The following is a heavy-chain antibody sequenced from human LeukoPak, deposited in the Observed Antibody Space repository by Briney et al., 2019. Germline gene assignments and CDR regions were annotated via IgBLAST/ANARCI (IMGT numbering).Heavy chain of an antibody. CDR2: ISSSGSTR. J-gene: IGHJ4*02. CDR1: GFTFSDYY. D-gene: IGHD3-3*01. V-gene: IGHV3-11*04. Sequence: GGSLRLSCAASGFTFSDYYMSWIRQAPGKGLEWISYISSSGSTRYYADSVQGRFTISRDNAKNSLYLQMSSLRAEDTAVYYCAREGRRTYDDFDYWGQGTLVTVSS. CDR3: AREGRRTYDDFDY.